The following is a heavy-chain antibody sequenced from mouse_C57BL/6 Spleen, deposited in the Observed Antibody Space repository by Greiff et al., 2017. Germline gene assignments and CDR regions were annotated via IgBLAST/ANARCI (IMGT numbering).Heavy chain of an antibody. J-gene: IGHJ4*01. D-gene: IGHD3-3*01. CDR2: IDPSDSYT. V-gene: IGHV1-50*01. CDR1: GYTFTSYW. CDR3: ASRDPSYAMDY. Sequence: QVQLQQPGAELVKPGASVKLSCKASGYTFTSYWMQWVKQRPGQGLEWIGEIDPSDSYTNYNQKFKGKATLTVDTSSSTAYMQLSSLTSEDSAVYYCASRDPSYAMDYWGQGTSVTVSS.